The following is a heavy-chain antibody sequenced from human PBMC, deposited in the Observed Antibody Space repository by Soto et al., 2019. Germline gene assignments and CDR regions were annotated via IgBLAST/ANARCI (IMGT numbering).Heavy chain of an antibody. CDR3: NRGSEYDFWSGYL. Sequence: QERLVQSGAEVRKPGSSVKVSCKVTGGTSARYAINWVRQAPGQGLEWMGGIVPMFGTSKYAQKFQGRVTITADTATNIAYMELRSLRSEDTAVYYCNRGSEYDFWSGYLWGQGTLVAVSS. CDR1: GGTSARYA. CDR2: IVPMFGTS. D-gene: IGHD3-3*01. V-gene: IGHV1-69*06. J-gene: IGHJ4*02.